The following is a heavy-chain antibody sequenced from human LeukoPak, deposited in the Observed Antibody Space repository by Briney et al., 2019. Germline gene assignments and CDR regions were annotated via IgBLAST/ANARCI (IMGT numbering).Heavy chain of an antibody. J-gene: IGHJ5*02. CDR2: INSDARST. D-gene: IGHD6-19*01. Sequence: GGSLRPSCAASGLIFSIYWMHWARQARGKGLVWVSRINSDARSTSYADSVKGLFTISRDNAKNTLYLQMNSLRAEDTAVYYCARGADTGYSSDSWGQGTLVTVSS. CDR1: GLIFSIYW. CDR3: ARGADTGYSSDS. V-gene: IGHV3-74*01.